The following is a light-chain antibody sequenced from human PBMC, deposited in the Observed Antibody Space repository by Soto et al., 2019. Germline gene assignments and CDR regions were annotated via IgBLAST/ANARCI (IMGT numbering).Light chain of an antibody. CDR2: AAS. CDR3: HQTYSSPLT. V-gene: IGKV1-39*01. J-gene: IGKJ4*01. Sequence: DIQMTQSPSSLSASVGDRVTITCQASQSISSSLNWYQLKPGQAPKLLIYAASSLQSGVPLRFSGSGSGTDFTLTISSLQPEDFATYYCHQTYSSPLTFGGGTKVEIK. CDR1: QSISSS.